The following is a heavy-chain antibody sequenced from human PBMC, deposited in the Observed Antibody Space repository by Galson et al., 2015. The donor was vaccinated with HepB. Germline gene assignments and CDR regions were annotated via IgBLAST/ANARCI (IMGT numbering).Heavy chain of an antibody. CDR3: ARGDDYVWGSYRGFDY. J-gene: IGHJ4*02. CDR2: ISAYNGNT. CDR1: GYTFTSYG. V-gene: IGHV1-18*04. D-gene: IGHD3-16*02. Sequence: SVKVSCKASGYTFTSYGISWVRQAPGQGLEWMGWISAYNGNTNYAQKLQGRVTMTTDTSTSTAYMELRSLRSDDTAVYYCARGDDYVWGSYRGFDYWGQGTLVTVSS.